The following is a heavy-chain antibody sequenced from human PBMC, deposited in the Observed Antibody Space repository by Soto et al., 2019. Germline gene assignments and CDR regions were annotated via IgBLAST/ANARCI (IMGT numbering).Heavy chain of an antibody. V-gene: IGHV1-69*13. CDR3: ARVRGGDERGYWFDP. J-gene: IGHJ5*02. D-gene: IGHD2-21*02. CDR1: GGTSRNYV. CDR2: IIPIFGTP. Sequence: SVKVSCKDSGGTSRNYVISWVRQAPGQGLEWMGGIIPIFGTPTYAQKFQGRVTITADDSTSAAYMELRSLRSEDTAVYYCARVRGGDERGYWFDPWGQG.